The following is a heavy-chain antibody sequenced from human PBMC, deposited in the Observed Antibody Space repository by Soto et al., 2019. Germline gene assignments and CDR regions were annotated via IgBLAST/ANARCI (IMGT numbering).Heavy chain of an antibody. J-gene: IGHJ6*02. V-gene: IGHV3-30-3*01. CDR1: GFTFSSYA. CDR2: ISYDGSNK. Sequence: QVQLVESGGGVVQPGRSLRLSCAASGFTFSSYAMHWVRQAPGKGLEWVAVISYDGSNKYYADSVKGRFTISRDNSKNTLDLQMNSLRAEDTAVYYGARWNYDILTGYSYYYGMDVWGQGTTVTVSS. D-gene: IGHD3-9*01. CDR3: ARWNYDILTGYSYYYGMDV.